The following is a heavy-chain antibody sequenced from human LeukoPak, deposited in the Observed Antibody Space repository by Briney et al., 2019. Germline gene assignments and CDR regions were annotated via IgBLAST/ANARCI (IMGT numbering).Heavy chain of an antibody. V-gene: IGHV1-46*01. CDR1: GCTFTNYY. Sequence: ASVKVSCKASGCTFTNYYLHWVRQGPGQGLEWMGIINPNDGSTSYGQKFQGRVTMTRDTSTSTVYMDVSSLRSEDTAVYYCARDLPRGPANYWGQGTLVTVSS. D-gene: IGHD2-2*01. J-gene: IGHJ4*02. CDR3: ARDLPRGPANY. CDR2: INPNDGST.